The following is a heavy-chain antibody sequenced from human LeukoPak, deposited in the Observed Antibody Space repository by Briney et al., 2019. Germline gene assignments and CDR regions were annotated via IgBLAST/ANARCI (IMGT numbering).Heavy chain of an antibody. D-gene: IGHD5-24*01. CDR1: GYTFTGYY. CDR2: IHPNSGGT. CDR3: AREVTRWLQEIHY. J-gene: IGHJ4*02. Sequence: ASVKVSCKTSGYTFTGYYMHWVRQAPGQGLEWMGWIHPNSGGTHYAQNFQGRVNMSRDTSINTAYMELSRLRTDDTAVYYCAREVTRWLQEIHYWGQGTLVTVSS. V-gene: IGHV1-2*02.